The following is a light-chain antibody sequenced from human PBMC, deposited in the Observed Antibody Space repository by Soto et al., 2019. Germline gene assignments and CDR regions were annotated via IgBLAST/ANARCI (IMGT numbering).Light chain of an antibody. J-gene: IGKJ1*01. CDR1: QRVNKW. V-gene: IGKV1-5*01. Sequence: DIQMTQSPSTLSASVGDRVTITCRASQRVNKWLAWFQQKPGKVPKLLIFDASTLQTGVPSSVGGGGSGPASTLTISGLQPDDFATSYCQHYNTYSPWTFGPRTKVEI. CDR3: QHYNTYSPWT. CDR2: DAS.